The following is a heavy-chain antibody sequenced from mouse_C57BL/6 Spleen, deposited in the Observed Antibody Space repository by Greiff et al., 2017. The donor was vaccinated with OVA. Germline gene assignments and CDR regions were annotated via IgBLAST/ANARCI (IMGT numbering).Heavy chain of an antibody. CDR1: GYAFSSYW. V-gene: IGHV1-80*01. Sequence: VQLQESGAELVKPGASVKISCKASGYAFSSYWMNWVKQRPGKGLEWIGQIYPGDGDTNYNGKFKGKATLTADKSSSTAYMQLSSLTSEDSAVYFCARSGGLRDYYAMDYWGQGTSVTVSS. D-gene: IGHD2-4*01. CDR2: IYPGDGDT. J-gene: IGHJ4*01. CDR3: ARSGGLRDYYAMDY.